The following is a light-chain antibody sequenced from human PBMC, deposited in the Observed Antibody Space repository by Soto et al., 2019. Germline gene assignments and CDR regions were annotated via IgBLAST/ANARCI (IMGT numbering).Light chain of an antibody. CDR2: EVS. CDR1: SSDVGAYKH. CDR3: SSYTSGSTWV. Sequence: QSALTQPASVSGSPGQSITISCTGTSSDVGAYKHVSWYQQHPGKAPQLMIYEVSNRPSGVSNRFSGSKSGNTASLSISGLQAEDEADYYCSSYTSGSTWVFGGGTKVTVL. V-gene: IGLV2-14*01. J-gene: IGLJ3*02.